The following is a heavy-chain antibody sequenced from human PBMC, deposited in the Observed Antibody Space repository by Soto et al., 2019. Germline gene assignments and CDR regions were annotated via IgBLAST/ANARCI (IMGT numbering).Heavy chain of an antibody. CDR1: GGTFSIYA. V-gene: IGHV1-69*13. J-gene: IGHJ3*02. CDR2: IIPIFGTA. D-gene: IGHD6-13*01. Sequence: SVKVSCKASGGTFSIYAISGVLQSRLQGLDWMGGIIPIFGTANYAQKFQGRVTITADESTSTAYMELSSLRSEDTAVYYCARGLGSRQQLADHDAFDIWGQGTMVTVSS. CDR3: ARGLGSRQQLADHDAFDI.